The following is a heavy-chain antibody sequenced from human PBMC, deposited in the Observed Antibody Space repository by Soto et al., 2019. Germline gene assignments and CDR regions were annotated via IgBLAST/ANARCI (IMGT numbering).Heavy chain of an antibody. CDR1: GGSISSYY. J-gene: IGHJ1*01. Sequence: QVQLQESGPGLVKPSETLSLTCTVSGGSISSYYWSWIRQPPGKGLEWIGYIYYSGSTNYNPSLKSRVTISVGTSKSLFSLKLSSVAAADTAVYYCARGWGGYFQHWGQGTLVTVSS. CDR3: ARGWGGYFQH. CDR2: IYYSGST. D-gene: IGHD7-27*01. V-gene: IGHV4-59*01.